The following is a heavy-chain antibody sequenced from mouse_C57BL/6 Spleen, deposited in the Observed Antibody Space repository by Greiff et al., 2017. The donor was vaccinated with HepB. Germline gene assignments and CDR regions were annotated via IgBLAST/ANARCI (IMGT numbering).Heavy chain of an antibody. Sequence: EVKLMESGGDLVKPGGSLKLSCAASGFTFSSYGMSWVRQTPDKSLEWVATISSGGSYTYYPDSVKGRFTISRDNATNTLYLQMSSLKSEDTAMYYCARQLGSYAMDYWGQGTSVTVSS. CDR2: ISSGGSYT. V-gene: IGHV5-6*01. D-gene: IGHD4-1*01. J-gene: IGHJ4*01. CDR3: ARQLGSYAMDY. CDR1: GFTFSSYG.